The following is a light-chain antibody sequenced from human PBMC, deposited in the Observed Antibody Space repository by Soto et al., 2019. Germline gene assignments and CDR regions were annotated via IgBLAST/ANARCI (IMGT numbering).Light chain of an antibody. CDR1: SSDVGNSNR. Sequence: QSALTQPASVSGSPGQSITISCTGTSSDVGNSNRVSWYQHHPGTDPKVMIYEGIKRPSGVSIRFSGSKSGNTASLTISGLQSDDEADYKCSTDAGSGTWVFGGGTKLTVL. V-gene: IGLV2-23*01. CDR3: STDAGSGTWV. J-gene: IGLJ3*02. CDR2: EGI.